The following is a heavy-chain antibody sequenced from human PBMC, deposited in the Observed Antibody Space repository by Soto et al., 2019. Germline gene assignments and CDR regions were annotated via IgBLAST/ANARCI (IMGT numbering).Heavy chain of an antibody. D-gene: IGHD6-13*01. CDR2: IIPIFGTA. V-gene: IGHV1-69*01. CDR3: ARLGTPYYSSSWGNWFDP. J-gene: IGHJ5*02. CDR1: GGTFSSYA. Sequence: QVQLVQSGAEVKKPGSSVKVSCMASGGTFSSYAISWVRQAPGQGLEWMGGIIPIFGTANYAQKFQGRVTITADESTSTAYMELSSLRSEDTAVYYCARLGTPYYSSSWGNWFDPWGQGTLVTVSS.